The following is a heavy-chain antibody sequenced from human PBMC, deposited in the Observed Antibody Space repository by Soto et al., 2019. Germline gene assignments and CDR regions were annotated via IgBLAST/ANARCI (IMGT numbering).Heavy chain of an antibody. D-gene: IGHD3-3*01. CDR1: GFTFSIYA. J-gene: IGHJ4*02. V-gene: IGHV3-23*01. CDR3: AKDRQPDGFWTFDH. Sequence: EVQLLESGGGLVQPGGSLRLSCVASGFTFSIYAMSWVRQAPGKGLEWVSGIFGNGDGISYADSVKGRFTISRDNSNNTLYLQMDSLRADDTAIYYCAKDRQPDGFWTFDHWGQGTLISVSS. CDR2: IFGNGDGI.